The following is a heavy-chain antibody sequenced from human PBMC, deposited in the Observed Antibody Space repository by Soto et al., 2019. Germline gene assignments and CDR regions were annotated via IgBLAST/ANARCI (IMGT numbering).Heavy chain of an antibody. V-gene: IGHV1-2*04. D-gene: IGHD3-3*01. CDR3: ARGNSVTIFGVIFPRLDGGMDV. J-gene: IGHJ6*02. CDR1: GYTFTGYY. Sequence: ASVKVSCKASGYTFTGYYMHWVRQAPGQGLEWMGWINPNSGDTNYAQKFQGWVTMTRDTSISTAYMELSRLRSDDTAVYYCARGNSVTIFGVIFPRLDGGMDVWGQGTTVTVSS. CDR2: INPNSGDT.